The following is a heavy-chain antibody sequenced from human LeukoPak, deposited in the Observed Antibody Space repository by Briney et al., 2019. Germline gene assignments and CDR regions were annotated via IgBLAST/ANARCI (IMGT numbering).Heavy chain of an antibody. D-gene: IGHD3-22*01. CDR1: GGSISSSSYY. CDR3: ARQGYYYDSSGYHPSVLDY. Sequence: PSETLSLTCTVSGGSISSSSYYWGWIRQPPGKGLEWIGSIYYSGSTYYNPSLKGRVTISVDTSKNQFSLKLSSVTAADTAVYYCARQGYYYDSSGYHPSVLDYWGQGTLVTVSS. CDR2: IYYSGST. V-gene: IGHV4-39*01. J-gene: IGHJ4*02.